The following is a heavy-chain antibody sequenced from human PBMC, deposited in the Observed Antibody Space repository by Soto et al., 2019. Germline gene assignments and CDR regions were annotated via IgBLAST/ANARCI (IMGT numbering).Heavy chain of an antibody. CDR3: AREYYYDSSGFDY. D-gene: IGHD3-22*01. Sequence: SETLSLTCTVSGGSISSGGYCWSWIRQHPGKGLEWIGYIYYSGSTYYNPSLKSRVTVSVDTSKNQFSLKLSSVTAADTAVYYCAREYYYDSSGFDYWGQGTLVTVSS. J-gene: IGHJ4*02. V-gene: IGHV4-31*03. CDR2: IYYSGST. CDR1: GGSISSGGYC.